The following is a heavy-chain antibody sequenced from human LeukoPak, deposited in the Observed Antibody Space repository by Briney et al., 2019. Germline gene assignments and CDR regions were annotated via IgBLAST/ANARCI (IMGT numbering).Heavy chain of an antibody. CDR1: GFTFSSYW. D-gene: IGHD4-11*01. V-gene: IGHV3-74*01. Sequence: PGGSLRLSCEVSGFTFSSYWMHWVRQAPGKGLVWVSRINTDGRTTTYADSVKGRFTISRDNAKNTLYLQMNSLRAEDTAVYYCVRSAFLTTEFYFDYWGQGTLVTVSS. J-gene: IGHJ4*02. CDR3: VRSAFLTTEFYFDY. CDR2: INTDGRTT.